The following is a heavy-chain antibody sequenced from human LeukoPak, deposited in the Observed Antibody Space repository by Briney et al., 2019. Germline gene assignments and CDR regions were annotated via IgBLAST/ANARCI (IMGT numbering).Heavy chain of an antibody. CDR1: GGSISSSGYS. V-gene: IGHV4-30-2*02. CDR3: AAEVGDYVDY. CDR2: IHHTGST. Sequence: SETLSLTCAVSGGSISSSGYSWSWIRQPPGKGLEWIGYIHHTGSTYYNPSLKSRVTISVDTSKNQFSLKLSSVTAADTAVYYCAAEVGDYVDYWGQGTLVTVSS. J-gene: IGHJ4*02. D-gene: IGHD1-26*01.